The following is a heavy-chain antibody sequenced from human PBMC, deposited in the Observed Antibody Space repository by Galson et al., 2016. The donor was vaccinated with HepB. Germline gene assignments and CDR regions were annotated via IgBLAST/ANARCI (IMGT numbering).Heavy chain of an antibody. D-gene: IGHD3-3*01. CDR1: GYSFSNYG. V-gene: IGHV1-18*01. J-gene: IGHJ4*02. Sequence: SVKVSCKASGYSFSNYGLTWVRQAPGQGLEWLGWISGYNGNTNYAQNVQGRVSMTTDTSTDTAYMDLRSLTTADTAVYYCARDWSGNCEFPLFDFWGQGTRVTVSS. CDR2: ISGYNGNT. CDR3: ARDWSGNCEFPLFDF.